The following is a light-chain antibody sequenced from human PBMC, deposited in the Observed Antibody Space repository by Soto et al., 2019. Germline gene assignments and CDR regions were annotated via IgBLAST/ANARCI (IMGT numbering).Light chain of an antibody. CDR1: GSNIAFDT. V-gene: IGLV1-44*01. Sequence: VLTQPPSASGTPGQRVTISCSGSGSNIAFDTVDWYQQLPGAAPKLLIYSNSQRPLGVPVRFSGPKSGTSASLAISGLQSEDEADYYCAAWDGSVYVFGIGTKVTVL. J-gene: IGLJ1*01. CDR3: AAWDGSVYV. CDR2: SNS.